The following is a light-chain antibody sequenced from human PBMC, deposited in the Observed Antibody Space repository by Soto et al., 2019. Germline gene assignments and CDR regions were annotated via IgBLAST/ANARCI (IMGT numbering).Light chain of an antibody. J-gene: IGKJ1*01. CDR3: HQRQSWPRT. CDR1: QNINTR. Sequence: EIVLTQSPATLSSSPGDRVTLSCRASQNINTRLAWYQHRPGQAPRLLIYQTSIMAAGIPARFSASGSGTDFTLTISDVQPEDFALYYCHQRQSWPRTFGQGTKVDI. V-gene: IGKV3-11*01. CDR2: QTS.